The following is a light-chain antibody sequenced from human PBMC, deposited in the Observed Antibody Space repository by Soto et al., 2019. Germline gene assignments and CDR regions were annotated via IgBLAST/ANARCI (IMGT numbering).Light chain of an antibody. V-gene: IGLV2-14*01. CDR2: DVS. Sequence: QSALTQPASVSGSPGQSIAISCTGTSSDVGGCNYVSWYQQYPGKAPKLVIYDVSNRPSGVSNRFSGSKSVNTASLTISGLQAEDEADYYCSSWTSSSTYVFGTGTKVTVL. J-gene: IGLJ1*01. CDR1: SSDVGGCNY. CDR3: SSWTSSSTYV.